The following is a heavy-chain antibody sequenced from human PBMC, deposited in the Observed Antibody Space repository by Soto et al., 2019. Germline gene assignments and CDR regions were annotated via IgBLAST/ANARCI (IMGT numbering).Heavy chain of an antibody. J-gene: IGHJ4*02. CDR2: IYYSGST. D-gene: IGHD4-17*01. CDR3: ARRRLAPQKNYGDY. Sequence: SETLSLTCTVSGGSISSSSYYWGWIRQPPGKGLEWIGSIYYSGSTYYNPSLKSRVTISVDTSKNQFSLKLSSVTAADTAVYYCARRRLAPQKNYGDYWGQGTLVTVS. CDR1: GGSISSSSYY. V-gene: IGHV4-39*01.